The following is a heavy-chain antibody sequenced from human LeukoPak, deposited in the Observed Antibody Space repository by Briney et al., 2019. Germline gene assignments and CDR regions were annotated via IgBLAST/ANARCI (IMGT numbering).Heavy chain of an antibody. CDR3: TRKRMGMDV. Sequence: ASVKVSCKASGYTFTSYDINWVRQATGQGLEWMGWMNPNSGNTGYAQKFQGRVTITRDTSASTAYMELSSLRSEDTAVYYCTRKRMGMDVWGKGTTVTVSS. CDR2: MNPNSGNT. V-gene: IGHV1-8*01. D-gene: IGHD2-15*01. CDR1: GYTFTSYD. J-gene: IGHJ6*04.